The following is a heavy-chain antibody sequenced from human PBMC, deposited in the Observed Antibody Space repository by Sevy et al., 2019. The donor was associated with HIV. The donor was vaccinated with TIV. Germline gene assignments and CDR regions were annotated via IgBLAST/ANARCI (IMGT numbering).Heavy chain of an antibody. D-gene: IGHD3-9*01. CDR3: ASTNYDILTGYYKDY. CDR1: GYTFTSYY. V-gene: IGHV1-46*03. CDR2: INPSGGST. Sequence: GESLKISCKASGYTFTSYYMHWVRQAPGQGLEWMGIINPSGGSTTYAPKFQGRVTMTRDTSTSTVYMELSSLRSEDTAVYYCASTNYDILTGYYKDYWGQGTLVTVSS. J-gene: IGHJ4*02.